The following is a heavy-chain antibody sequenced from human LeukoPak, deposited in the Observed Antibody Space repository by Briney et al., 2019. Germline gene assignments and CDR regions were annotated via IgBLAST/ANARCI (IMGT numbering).Heavy chain of an antibody. D-gene: IGHD4-17*01. Sequence: SETLSLTCAVYGGSFSGYYWSWIRQPPGKGLEWIGEINHSGSTNYNPSLKSRVTISVDTSKNRFSLKLSSVTAADTAVYYCARSGGDYENYSDYWGQGTLVTVSS. CDR3: ARSGGDYENYSDY. V-gene: IGHV4-34*01. CDR2: INHSGST. J-gene: IGHJ4*02. CDR1: GGSFSGYY.